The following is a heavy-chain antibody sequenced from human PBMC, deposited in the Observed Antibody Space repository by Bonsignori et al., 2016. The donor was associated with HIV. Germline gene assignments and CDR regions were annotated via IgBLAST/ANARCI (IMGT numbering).Heavy chain of an antibody. D-gene: IGHD3-3*01. J-gene: IGHJ6*02. Sequence: EVQLVESGGGLVQPGGSLRLSCAASGFSFSRYWMSWVRQAPGKGLEWVAYIKQDESEKHYVDSVKGRFTISRDNAKNSLYLQMNSLTAEDTAVYFCAREVVRFLAMDVWG. CDR2: IKQDESEK. CDR1: GFSFSRYW. CDR3: AREVVRFLAMDV. V-gene: IGHV3-7*01.